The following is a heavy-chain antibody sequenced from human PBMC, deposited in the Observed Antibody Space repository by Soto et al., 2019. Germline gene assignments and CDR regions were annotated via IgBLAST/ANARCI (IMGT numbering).Heavy chain of an antibody. CDR1: GYTFTSYG. CDR2: INPGNGNT. Sequence: SVKVSCKASGYTFTSYGMNWVRQAPGRGLEWMGWINPGNGNTKYSQKFQGRVTITRDTSASTAYMELRSLRYEDTAVYYCARAIVVVPADMVAVGMAYFDSWG. V-gene: IGHV1-3*01. CDR3: ARAIVVVPADMVAVGMAYFDS. J-gene: IGHJ4*01. D-gene: IGHD2-2*01.